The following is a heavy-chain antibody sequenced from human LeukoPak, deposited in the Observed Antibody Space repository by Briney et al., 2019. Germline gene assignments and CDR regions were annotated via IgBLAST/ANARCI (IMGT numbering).Heavy chain of an antibody. CDR2: IIPIFGTA. CDR1: GGTFSSYA. J-gene: IGHJ5*02. Sequence: SVKVSCKASGGTFSSYAISWVRQAPGQGLEWMGGIIPIFGTANYAQKFQGRVTITTDESTSTAYMELSSLRSEDTAVYYCARGGGIVGASARWFDPWGQGTLVTVSS. D-gene: IGHD1-26*01. CDR3: ARGGGIVGASARWFDP. V-gene: IGHV1-69*05.